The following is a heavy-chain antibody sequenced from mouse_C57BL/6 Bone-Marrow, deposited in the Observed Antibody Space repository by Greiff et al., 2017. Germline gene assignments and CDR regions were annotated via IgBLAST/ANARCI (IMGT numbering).Heavy chain of an antibody. Sequence: EVKLMESGGGLVKPGGSLKLSCAASGFTFSSYAMSWVRQTPEKRLEWVATISDGGSYTYYPDNVKGRFTISRDNAKNNLYLQMSHLKSEDTAMYYCARAYGYYGYFDVGGTGTTVTVSS. V-gene: IGHV5-4*03. CDR3: ARAYGYYGYFDV. CDR1: GFTFSSYA. CDR2: ISDGGSYT. D-gene: IGHD2-2*01. J-gene: IGHJ1*03.